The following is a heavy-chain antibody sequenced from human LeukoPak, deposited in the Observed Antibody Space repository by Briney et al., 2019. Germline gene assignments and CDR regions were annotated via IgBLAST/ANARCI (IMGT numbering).Heavy chain of an antibody. D-gene: IGHD2-15*01. Sequence: GGSLRLSCAASGFTFDDYAMHWVRQAPGKGLEWVSGISWNSGSIGYADSVKGRFTISRYNAKNSLYLQMNSLRAEDTALYYCAKDLEYCSGGSCYSFDYWGQGTLVTVSS. J-gene: IGHJ4*02. CDR2: ISWNSGSI. V-gene: IGHV3-9*01. CDR3: AKDLEYCSGGSCYSFDY. CDR1: GFTFDDYA.